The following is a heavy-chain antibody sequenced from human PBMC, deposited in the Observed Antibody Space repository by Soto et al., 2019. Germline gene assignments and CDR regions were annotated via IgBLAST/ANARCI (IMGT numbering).Heavy chain of an antibody. Sequence: PSETLPRTGSADGGSFSGYYWSWIRQPPGKGLEWIGEINHSGSTNYNTSLKSPATISVATSKNQFSLKLPSVTAADTAVYYCARGKRITLFGVVTYYYGMAVWGQGTTVTVSS. J-gene: IGHJ6*02. CDR3: ARGKRITLFGVVTYYYGMAV. V-gene: IGHV4-34*01. CDR1: GGSFSGYY. D-gene: IGHD3-3*01. CDR2: INHSGST.